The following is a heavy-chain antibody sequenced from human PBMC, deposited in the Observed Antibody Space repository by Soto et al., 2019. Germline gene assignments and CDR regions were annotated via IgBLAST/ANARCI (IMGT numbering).Heavy chain of an antibody. CDR2: INPHGGST. D-gene: IGHD1-26*01. V-gene: IGHV1-46*01. CDR3: ARSSGGNFGIIIEGTNWFTP. J-gene: IGHJ5*02. Sequence: ASVKVSCKAPRDTFTSYYINWVRQAPGQGLEWMGVINPHGGSTAYAQKFKGRVTLTRDTSASTVYMEVSSLTSEDTAMYYCARSSGGNFGIIIEGTNWFTPWGQGTLVTAPQ. CDR1: RDTFTSYY.